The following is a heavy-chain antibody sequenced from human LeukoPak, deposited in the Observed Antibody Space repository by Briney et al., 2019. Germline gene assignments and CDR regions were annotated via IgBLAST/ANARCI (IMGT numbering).Heavy chain of an antibody. D-gene: IGHD2-15*01. CDR2: INPNSGGT. CDR1: GYSFIGHH. J-gene: IGHJ5*02. CDR3: ASSPSRIMGNWFDP. Sequence: ASVMVSCKTSGYSFIGHHIHWVRQAPGQVLEWMGWINPNSGGTNYAQKFQGRVTMTRDTSISTAYMELSRLRSDDTAVYYCASSPSRIMGNWFDPWGQGTLVTVSS. V-gene: IGHV1-2*02.